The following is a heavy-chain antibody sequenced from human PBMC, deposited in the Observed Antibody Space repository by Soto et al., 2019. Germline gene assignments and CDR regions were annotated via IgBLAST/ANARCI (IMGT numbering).Heavy chain of an antibody. CDR2: IIPLFGTP. CDR3: ARDRDDYGSGNYYNRIDF. J-gene: IGHJ4*02. CDR1: GGIFSTYA. Sequence: QVQLVQSGAEVKKPGSSVKVSCKASGGIFSTYAVSWLRQAPGQGLEWMGGIIPLFGTPNYAQRFQGRVTITAAESTSTAYMELSRLRSEDTAVYYFARDRDDYGSGNYYNRIDFWGQGTLVTVSS. V-gene: IGHV1-69*01. D-gene: IGHD3-10*01.